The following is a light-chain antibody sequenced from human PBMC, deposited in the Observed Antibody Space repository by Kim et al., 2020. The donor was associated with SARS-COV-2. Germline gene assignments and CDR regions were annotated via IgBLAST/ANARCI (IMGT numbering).Light chain of an antibody. Sequence: EIVLTQSPATLPVSVGERATLFCRASQSVGNNLAWYQQKPGQAPRLLIYGASTRATDIPAGFSGSGSGTEFTLTISGLQSEDFAVYFCQQYKNWYTFGQGTKLEI. J-gene: IGKJ2*01. V-gene: IGKV3D-15*01. CDR1: QSVGNN. CDR3: QQYKNWYT. CDR2: GAS.